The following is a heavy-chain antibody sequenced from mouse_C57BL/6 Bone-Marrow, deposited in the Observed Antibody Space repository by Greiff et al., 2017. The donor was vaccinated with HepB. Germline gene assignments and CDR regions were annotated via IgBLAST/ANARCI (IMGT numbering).Heavy chain of an antibody. CDR2: IDPEDGET. D-gene: IGHD1-1*01. J-gene: IGHJ2*01. CDR3: ADLYYGSSHYFDY. CDR1: GFNIKDYY. V-gene: IGHV14-2*01. Sequence: EVQLQQPGAELVKPGASVKLSCTASGFNIKDYYMHWVKQRTEQGLEWIGRIDPEDGETKYAPKFQGKATITADTSSKTAYLQLSSLTSKDTAVYYCADLYYGSSHYFDYWGQGTTLTVSS.